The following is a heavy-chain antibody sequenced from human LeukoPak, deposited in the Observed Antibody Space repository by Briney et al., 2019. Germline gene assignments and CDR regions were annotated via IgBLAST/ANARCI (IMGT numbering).Heavy chain of an antibody. Sequence: ASVKVSCKVSGYTLTELSMHWVRQAPGKGLEWMGGFDPEDGETIYAQKFQGRVTMTEDTSTDTAYMELSSLRSEDTAVYYCAREGQSYYDILTGYYRVYYFDYWGQGTLVTVSS. D-gene: IGHD3-9*01. J-gene: IGHJ4*02. CDR2: FDPEDGET. CDR1: GYTLTELS. V-gene: IGHV1-24*01. CDR3: AREGQSYYDILTGYYRVYYFDY.